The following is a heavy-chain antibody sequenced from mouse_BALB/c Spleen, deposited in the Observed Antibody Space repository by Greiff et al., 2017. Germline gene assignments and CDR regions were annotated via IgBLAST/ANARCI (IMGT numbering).Heavy chain of an antibody. V-gene: IGHV1S29*02. D-gene: IGHD2-4*01. CDR2: IYPYNGGT. Sequence: EVQLQQSGPELVKPGASVKISCKASGYTFTDYNMHWVKQSHGKSLEWIGYIYPYNGGTGYNQKFKSKATLTVDNSSSTAYMELRSLTSEDSAVYYCAREGDYDYEGGLLDVWGAGTTVTVSS. J-gene: IGHJ1*01. CDR1: GYTFTDYN. CDR3: AREGDYDYEGGLLDV.